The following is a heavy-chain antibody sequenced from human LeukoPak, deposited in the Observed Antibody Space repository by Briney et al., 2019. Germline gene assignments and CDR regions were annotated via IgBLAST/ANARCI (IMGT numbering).Heavy chain of an antibody. J-gene: IGHJ4*02. CDR3: AKGFLQWFDY. CDR2: ISYDGSNK. D-gene: IGHD3-3*01. Sequence: PGRSLRLSCAASGFTFSSYAMHWVRQAPGKGLEWVAVISYDGSNKYYADSVKGRFTISRDNSKNMLYLQMNSLRAEDTAVYYCAKGFLQWFDYWGQGTLVTVSS. V-gene: IGHV3-30-3*01. CDR1: GFTFSSYA.